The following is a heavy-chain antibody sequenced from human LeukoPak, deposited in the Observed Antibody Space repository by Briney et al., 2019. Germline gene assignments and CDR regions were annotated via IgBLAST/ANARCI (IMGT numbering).Heavy chain of an antibody. CDR3: AREGGSSWYGKYFQH. CDR2: IYYSGST. D-gene: IGHD6-13*01. CDR1: GGSISSYY. V-gene: IGHV4-59*01. Sequence: SETLSLTCTVSGGSISSYYWSWIRQPPGKGLEWIGYIYYSGSTNYNPSLKSRVTISVDTSKNQFSLKLSSVTAADTAVYYCAREGGSSWYGKYFQHWGQGTLVTVSS. J-gene: IGHJ1*01.